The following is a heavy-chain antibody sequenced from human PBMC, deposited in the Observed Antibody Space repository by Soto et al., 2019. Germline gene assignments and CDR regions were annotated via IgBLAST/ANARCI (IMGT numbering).Heavy chain of an antibody. CDR2: VYYTGST. D-gene: IGHD6-19*01. Sequence: SETLSLTCSVSGGSISGSYWSWIRQSPGKGLEWLGYVYYTGSTNYSPSLRRRVSISVDTSKNEFSLRLSSVTAADTAVYFCARRVAVPGAHIDYWAQGTPVTVSS. J-gene: IGHJ4*02. CDR1: GGSISGSY. CDR3: ARRVAVPGAHIDY. V-gene: IGHV4-59*01.